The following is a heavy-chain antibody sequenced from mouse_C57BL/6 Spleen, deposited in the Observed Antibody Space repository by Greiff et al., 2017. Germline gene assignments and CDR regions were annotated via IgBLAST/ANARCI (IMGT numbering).Heavy chain of an antibody. CDR3: ARPYYGYDEGAMDY. Sequence: EVKVVESGGGLVQPGGSLSLSCAASGFTFTDYYMSWVRQPPGKALGWLGFIRNKANGYTTEYSASVKGRFTISRDNSQSILYLQMNALRAEDSATYYCARPYYGYDEGAMDYWGQGTSVTVSS. CDR1: GFTFTDYY. D-gene: IGHD2-2*01. CDR2: IRNKANGYTT. V-gene: IGHV7-3*01. J-gene: IGHJ4*01.